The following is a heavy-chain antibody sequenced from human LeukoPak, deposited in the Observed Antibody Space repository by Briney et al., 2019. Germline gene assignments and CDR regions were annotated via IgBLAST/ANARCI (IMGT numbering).Heavy chain of an antibody. CDR1: GFTFSSYA. V-gene: IGHV3-23*01. CDR3: AKDPRYCTSGVCYSPTYYFDY. D-gene: IGHD2-8*01. J-gene: IGHJ4*02. CDR2: ISGSGGST. Sequence: GGSLRLSCAASGFTFSSYAMSWVRQAPGKGLEWVSAISGSGGSTYYADSVKGRFTISRDNSKNTLYLQMNSLRAEDTAVYYCAKDPRYCTSGVCYSPTYYFDYWGQGTLVTVSS.